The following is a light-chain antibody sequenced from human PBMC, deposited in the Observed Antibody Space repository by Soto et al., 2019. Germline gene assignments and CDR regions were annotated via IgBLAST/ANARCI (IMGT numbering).Light chain of an antibody. Sequence: EIVLTQSPGTLSLSPGERATLSCRSSQSVSSSYLAWYQQTPGQTPRLLIYAASTRATGIPARFSGSGSGTEFTLTISSLQSEDFAVYYCQQYKNWPLTFGGGTKVDIK. J-gene: IGKJ4*01. CDR1: QSVSSSY. V-gene: IGKV3-15*01. CDR2: AAS. CDR3: QQYKNWPLT.